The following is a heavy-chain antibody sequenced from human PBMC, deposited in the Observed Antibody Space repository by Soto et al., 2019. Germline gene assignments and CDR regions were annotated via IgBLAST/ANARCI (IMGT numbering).Heavy chain of an antibody. CDR3: AKGGDGYNPISYYYGMDV. CDR2: ISYDATNK. D-gene: IGHD5-12*01. J-gene: IGHJ6*02. Sequence: QVQLVESGGGVVQPGRSPRLSCAASGFTFSGYGMHWVRQAPGKGLEWVAVISYDATNKYYADSVKGRFTISRDNSKNTLDLQMNSLRAEDTAVYYCAKGGDGYNPISYYYGMDVWGQGTTVTVSS. V-gene: IGHV3-30*18. CDR1: GFTFSGYG.